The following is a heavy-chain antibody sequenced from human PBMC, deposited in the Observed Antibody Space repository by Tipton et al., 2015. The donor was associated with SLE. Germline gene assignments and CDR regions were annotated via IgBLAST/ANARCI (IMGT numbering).Heavy chain of an antibody. CDR2: ISAYNGNT. V-gene: IGHV1-18*01. J-gene: IGHJ4*02. CDR1: GYTFTSYG. CDR3: ARPSGYTAMAPYFYYFDY. D-gene: IGHD5-18*01. Sequence: QVQLVQSGAKVKKPGASVKVSCKASGYTFTSYGISWVRQAPGQGLEWMGWISAYNGNTNYAQKLQGRVTMTTDTSTSTAYMELRSLRADDTAVYYCARPSGYTAMAPYFYYFDYWGQGTLVTVSS.